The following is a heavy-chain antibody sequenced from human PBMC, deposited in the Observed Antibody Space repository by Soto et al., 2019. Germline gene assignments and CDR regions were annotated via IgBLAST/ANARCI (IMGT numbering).Heavy chain of an antibody. CDR3: ARDGALRYSSSSTGYFDY. CDR1: GFTFSDYY. CDR2: ISSSSSYT. V-gene: IGHV3-11*06. J-gene: IGHJ4*02. D-gene: IGHD6-6*01. Sequence: LRLSCAASGFTFSDYYMSWIRQAPGKGLEWVSYISSSSSYTNYADSVKGRFTISRDNAKNSLYLQMNSLRAEDTAVYYCARDGALRYSSSSTGYFDYWGQGTLVTVSS.